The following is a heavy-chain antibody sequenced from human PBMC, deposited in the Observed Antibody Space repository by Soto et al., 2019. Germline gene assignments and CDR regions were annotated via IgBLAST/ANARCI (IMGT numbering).Heavy chain of an antibody. J-gene: IGHJ1*01. V-gene: IGHV2-5*02. D-gene: IGHD3-10*01. CDR2: IYWDDDK. Sequence: QITLKESGPTLVKPTQTLTLTCTFSGFSLSTSGVGVGWIRQPPGKALEWLALIYWDDDKRYSPSLKSRLTITKDTSKNQVVLTMTNMDPVDTATYYCAHSQWDERFGELRRYFQHWGQGTLVTVSS. CDR1: GFSLSTSGVG. CDR3: AHSQWDERFGELRRYFQH.